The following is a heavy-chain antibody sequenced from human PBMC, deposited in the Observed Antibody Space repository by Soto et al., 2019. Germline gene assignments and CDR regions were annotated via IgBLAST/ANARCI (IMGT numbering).Heavy chain of an antibody. V-gene: IGHV3-9*01. J-gene: IGHJ6*02. Sequence: GGSLRLSCAAPGFTFDDYAMHWVRQAPGKGLEWVSGISWNSGGIHYADSVKGRFTISRDNAKNSLYLQMNSLRAEDTALYYCAKDTRGYYHYAMDVWGQGTTVTVSS. CDR1: GFTFDDYA. CDR2: ISWNSGGI. CDR3: AKDTRGYYHYAMDV. D-gene: IGHD2-2*01.